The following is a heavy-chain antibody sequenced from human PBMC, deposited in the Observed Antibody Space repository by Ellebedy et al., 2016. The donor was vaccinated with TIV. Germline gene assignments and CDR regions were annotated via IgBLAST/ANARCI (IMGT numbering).Heavy chain of an antibody. D-gene: IGHD3-3*01. J-gene: IGHJ4*02. CDR3: ARLLRFPALFDY. Sequence: GESLKISXKGSGYSFTSYWISWVRQMPGKGLEWMGRIDPSDSYTNYSPSFQGHVTISADKSISTAYLQWSSLKASDTAMYYCARLLRFPALFDYWGQGTLVTVSS. CDR1: GYSFTSYW. CDR2: IDPSDSYT. V-gene: IGHV5-10-1*01.